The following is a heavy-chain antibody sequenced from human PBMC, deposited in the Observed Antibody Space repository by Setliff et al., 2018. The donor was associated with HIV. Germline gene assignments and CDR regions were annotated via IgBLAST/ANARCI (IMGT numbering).Heavy chain of an antibody. D-gene: IGHD6-19*01. CDR3: ARDGRHDRSGWYVTHQYFKH. Sequence: SETLSLTCTVSGGSSSSRSYYWGWIRQPPGKGLEWIGSIYSSGSTYYNPSLKSRVTISVDTSKKQFSLKLNSVTAADTAVYYCARDGRHDRSGWYVTHQYFKHWGQGTLVTVSS. J-gene: IGHJ1*01. CDR1: GGSSSSRSYY. V-gene: IGHV4-39*07. CDR2: IYSSGST.